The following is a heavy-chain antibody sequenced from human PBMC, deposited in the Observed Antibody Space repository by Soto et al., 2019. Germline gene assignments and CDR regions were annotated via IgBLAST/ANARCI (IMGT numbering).Heavy chain of an antibody. Sequence: QVQLQESGPGLVKPSETLSLTCTVSGGSISNYYWSWIRQPPGKGLEWIGYMSHSGTTNYNPSLKARLLXXVDTSKNQFSLKLTSVTAADTAMYYCARDAYYFNYWGQGTLVTVSS. CDR1: GGSISNYY. CDR2: MSHSGTT. J-gene: IGHJ4*02. V-gene: IGHV4-59*01. CDR3: ARDAYYFNY.